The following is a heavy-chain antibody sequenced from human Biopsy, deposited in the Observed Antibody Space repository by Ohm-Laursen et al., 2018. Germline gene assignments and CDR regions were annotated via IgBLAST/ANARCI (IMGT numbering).Heavy chain of an antibody. CDR1: GFIFSRND. D-gene: IGHD2-21*01. Sequence: GSLRLACADSGFIFSRNDMSWVGEAPEKGLEWVSGISGSGASNYYADSVKGRFTISRDNSKNTLFLQMDSLRADDTAVYYCVKAYSAIYWFDPWGQGTLVPVSS. CDR2: ISGSGASN. CDR3: VKAYSAIYWFDP. V-gene: IGHV3-23*01. J-gene: IGHJ5*02.